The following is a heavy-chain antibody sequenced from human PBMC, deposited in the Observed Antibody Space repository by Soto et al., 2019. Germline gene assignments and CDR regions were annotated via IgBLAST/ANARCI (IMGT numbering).Heavy chain of an antibody. V-gene: IGHV3-49*03. CDR3: TRHHSGTYLFDY. J-gene: IGHJ4*02. CDR1: GFTFAEFA. D-gene: IGHD1-26*01. CDR2: IRRRDRGGTI. Sequence: GGSLRLSCTASGFTFAEFAVSWFRQPPGRGLEWLGFIRRRDRGGTIEYAASVRDRFIISRDDSKSIAYLQMNSLKTEDTAVYYCTRHHSGTYLFDYWGQGTLVTVSS.